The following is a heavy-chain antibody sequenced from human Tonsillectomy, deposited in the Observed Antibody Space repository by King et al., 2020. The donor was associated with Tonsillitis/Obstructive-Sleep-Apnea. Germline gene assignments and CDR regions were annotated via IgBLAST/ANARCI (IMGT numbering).Heavy chain of an antibody. Sequence: QLVESGGGVVQPGRSLRLSCAASGFTFSSYGMHWVRQAPGKGLEWVAVIWYDGRNKYYADSVKGRFTISRDNSKNTLYLQMNTLRAEDTAVYYCASGSYFFDYWGQGTLVTVSS. CDR2: IWYDGRNK. V-gene: IGHV3-33*01. D-gene: IGHD5-12*01. CDR1: GFTFSSYG. J-gene: IGHJ4*02. CDR3: ASGSYFFDY.